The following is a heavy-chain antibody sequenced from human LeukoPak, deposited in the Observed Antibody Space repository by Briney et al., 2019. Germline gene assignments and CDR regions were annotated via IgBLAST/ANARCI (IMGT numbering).Heavy chain of an antibody. CDR2: ISSSGITI. CDR1: GFTFNNYE. J-gene: IGHJ6*02. Sequence: GGSLRLSCAASGFTFNNYEMNWVRQAPGKGLECVSYISSSGITIYYADSVKGRFTISRDNAKNSLYLQMNSLRAEDTAVYFCARGGFWSGYYNYYGMDVWGQGTTVTVSS. CDR3: ARGGFWSGYYNYYGMDV. V-gene: IGHV3-48*03. D-gene: IGHD3-3*01.